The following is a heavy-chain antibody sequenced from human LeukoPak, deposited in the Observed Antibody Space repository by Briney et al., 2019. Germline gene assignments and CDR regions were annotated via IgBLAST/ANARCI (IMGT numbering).Heavy chain of an antibody. V-gene: IGHV3-74*01. CDR2: IKTDGSST. Sequence: PGGSLRLSCAGSGDSWMHWVRQVPGKGLVWVSRIKTDGSSTSYADSVKGRSTISNDNAENTLYLQMNSLRAEDTAVYYCARPTAKYGGVPSGAFDIWGQGTMVTVSS. CDR1: GDSW. CDR3: ARPTAKYGGVPSGAFDI. J-gene: IGHJ3*02. D-gene: IGHD4-23*01.